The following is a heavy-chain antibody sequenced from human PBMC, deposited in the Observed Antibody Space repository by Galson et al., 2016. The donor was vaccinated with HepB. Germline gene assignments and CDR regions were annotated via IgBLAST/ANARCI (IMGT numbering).Heavy chain of an antibody. CDR2: IGGGATGE. V-gene: IGHV3-23*01. D-gene: IGHD3-16*01. J-gene: IGHJ4*02. CDR1: GFIFSSYA. Sequence: SLRLSCAASGFIFSSYAMSWVRQAPGKGLEWVADIGGGATGEHYTDSVKGRFTISRDNSKNTLYLQMNGLRADDTAVYYCAKHGGIDFWGQGTPVTVSS. CDR3: AKHGGIDF.